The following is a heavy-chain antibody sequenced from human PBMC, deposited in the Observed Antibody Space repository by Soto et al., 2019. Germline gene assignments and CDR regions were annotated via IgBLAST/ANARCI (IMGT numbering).Heavy chain of an antibody. CDR3: ARDRFPSANGWYFSPDYYYYMDV. J-gene: IGHJ6*03. Sequence: PSETLSLTCTVSGGSISSYDWSWIRQPPGKGLEWIGYIYYSGSTNYNPSLKSRVTISVDTSKNQFSLKLSSVTAADTAVYYCARDRFPSANGWYFSPDYYYYMDVWGKGTTVTVSS. CDR2: IYYSGST. V-gene: IGHV4-59*01. CDR1: GGSISSYD. D-gene: IGHD6-19*01.